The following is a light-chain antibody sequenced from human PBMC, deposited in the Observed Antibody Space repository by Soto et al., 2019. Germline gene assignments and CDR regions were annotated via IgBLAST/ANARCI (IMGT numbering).Light chain of an antibody. Sequence: EIVLTQSPGTLSLSPGERATLSRRAIQSVSSNYLAWYQQKPGQAPRLLIFGASIRATGIPDRFSGSGSGTDFTLTITRLEPEDFAVYYCQQYNTWPPITFGQGTRLEIK. J-gene: IGKJ5*01. V-gene: IGKV3-20*01. CDR3: QQYNTWPPIT. CDR2: GAS. CDR1: QSVSSNY.